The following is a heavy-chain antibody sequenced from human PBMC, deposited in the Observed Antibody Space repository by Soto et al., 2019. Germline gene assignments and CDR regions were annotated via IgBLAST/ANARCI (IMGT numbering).Heavy chain of an antibody. CDR1: GGTFSSYA. J-gene: IGHJ6*02. D-gene: IGHD3-10*01. Sequence: QVQLVQSGAEVKKPGSSVKVSCTASGGTFSSYAISWVRQAPGQGLEWVGGIIPIFGTANYAQKFQGRVTITADESTSTAYMELSSLRAEDTAVYYCARDPGFMVRGVAYYYYYGMDVWGQGTTVTVSS. CDR2: IIPIFGTA. CDR3: ARDPGFMVRGVAYYYYYGMDV. V-gene: IGHV1-69*01.